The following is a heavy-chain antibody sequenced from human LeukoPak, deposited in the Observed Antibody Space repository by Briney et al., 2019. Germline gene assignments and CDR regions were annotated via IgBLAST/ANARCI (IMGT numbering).Heavy chain of an antibody. CDR1: GFTFSSYS. CDR3: ARAQYYYGSGSSTLSDC. J-gene: IGHJ4*02. CDR2: ISSSSSYI. Sequence: GGSLGLSCAASGFTFSSYSMNWVRQAPGKGLEWVSSISSSSSYIYYADSVKGRFTISRDNAKSSLYLQMNSLRAEDTAVYYCARAQYYYGSGSSTLSDCWGQGTLVTVSS. V-gene: IGHV3-21*01. D-gene: IGHD3-10*01.